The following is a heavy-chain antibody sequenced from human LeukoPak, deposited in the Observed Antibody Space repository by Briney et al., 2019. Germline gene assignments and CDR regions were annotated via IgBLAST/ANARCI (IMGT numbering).Heavy chain of an antibody. CDR2: ISGSGGST. V-gene: IGHV3-23*01. CDR3: AKDLGRSTSCWFDY. D-gene: IGHD2-2*01. J-gene: IGHJ4*02. CDR1: GFTFSSYA. Sequence: PGGSLRLSCAASGFTFSSYAMSWVRQAPGQGLEWVSTISGSGGSTYYADSVKGRFTISRDNSKNTLYLQMNSLRAEDTAVYYCAKDLGRSTSCWFDYWGQGTLVTVSS.